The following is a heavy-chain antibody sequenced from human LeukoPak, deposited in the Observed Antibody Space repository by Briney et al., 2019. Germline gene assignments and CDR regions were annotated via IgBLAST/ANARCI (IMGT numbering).Heavy chain of an antibody. CDR2: RHYSGST. J-gene: IGHJ4*02. CDR3: ARDPSGYFNY. D-gene: IGHD3-22*01. Sequence: SETLSLTGTVSGGSVSSGNYYWSWIRQPPGKGLEWIGYRHYSGSTNYNPSLKSRVTISVDTSKNQFSLKLSSVTAADTAVYYCARDPSGYFNYWGQGTLATVSS. V-gene: IGHV4-61*01. CDR1: GGSVSSGNYY.